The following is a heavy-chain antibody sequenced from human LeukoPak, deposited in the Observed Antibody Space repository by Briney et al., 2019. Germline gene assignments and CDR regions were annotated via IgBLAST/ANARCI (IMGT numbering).Heavy chain of an antibody. V-gene: IGHV3-72*01. J-gene: IGHJ4*02. CDR2: IRNKANAYTT. CDR3: AKGNSGSYLMHFDY. CDR1: GFTFSDHY. D-gene: IGHD1-26*01. Sequence: PGGSLRLSCAASGFTFSDHYMDWVRQAPGKGLEWVGHIRNKANAYTTFYAASVKGRFTISRDDSKNSLYLQMNSLRAEDTAVYYCAKGNSGSYLMHFDYWGQGTLVTVSS.